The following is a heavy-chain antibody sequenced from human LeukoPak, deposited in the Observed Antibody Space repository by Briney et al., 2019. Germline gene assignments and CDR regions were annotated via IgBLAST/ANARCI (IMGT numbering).Heavy chain of an antibody. V-gene: IGHV3-23*01. CDR1: GFTFSSYY. Sequence: GGSPRLSCAASGFTFSSYYMTWVRQAPGKWLEWVSTSTGGTTYYADSVRGRFTISRDNSMNTLYLQMNSLRAEDTAVYYCARYCTGSCYSGVDHWGQGTLVTVSS. CDR2: STGGTT. J-gene: IGHJ4*02. CDR3: ARYCTGSCYSGVDH. D-gene: IGHD2-15*01.